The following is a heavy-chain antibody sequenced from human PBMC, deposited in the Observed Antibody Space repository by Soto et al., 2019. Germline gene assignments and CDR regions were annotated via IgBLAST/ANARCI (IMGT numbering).Heavy chain of an antibody. CDR3: TTDPTVPPGGAFDI. J-gene: IGHJ3*02. CDR1: GFTFSNAW. D-gene: IGHD4-17*01. CDR2: IKSKTDGGTT. Sequence: EVQLVESGGGLVKPGGSLRLSCAASGFTFSNAWMSWVRQAPGKGLEWVGRIKSKTDGGTTDYAAPVKGRFTISRDDSKNTLYLQMNSLKTEDTAVYYCTTDPTVPPGGAFDIWGQGTMVTVSS. V-gene: IGHV3-15*01.